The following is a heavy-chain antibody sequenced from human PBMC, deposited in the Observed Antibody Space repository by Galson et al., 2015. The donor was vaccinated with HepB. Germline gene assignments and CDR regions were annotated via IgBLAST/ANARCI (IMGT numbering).Heavy chain of an antibody. Sequence: ETLSLTCIVSGASIGTNYWSWIRQPPGKGPEWIGYVFSSGSTNYKPSLRSRATISVDTSKNQFSLQLRSVTTADTAVYYCARDYAAQGCFDLWGPGRLVTVSS. CDR3: ARDYAAQGCFDL. J-gene: IGHJ2*01. CDR1: GASIGTNY. V-gene: IGHV4-59*01. D-gene: IGHD3-16*01. CDR2: VFSSGST.